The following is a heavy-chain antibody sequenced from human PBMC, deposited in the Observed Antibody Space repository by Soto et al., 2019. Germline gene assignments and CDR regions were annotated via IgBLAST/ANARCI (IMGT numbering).Heavy chain of an antibody. J-gene: IGHJ6*03. CDR2: ISYDGSNK. Sequence: QVQLVESGGGVVQPGRSLRLSCAASGFTFSSYGMHWVRQAPGKGLEWVSVISYDGSNKYYADSVKGRFTISRDNSKNPLYLQMNSLRAEDTAVYYCAKDGSTSLIYYYYYMYVWGKGTTVTVSS. CDR1: GFTFSSYG. CDR3: AKDGSTSLIYYYYYMYV. D-gene: IGHD2-2*01. V-gene: IGHV3-30*18.